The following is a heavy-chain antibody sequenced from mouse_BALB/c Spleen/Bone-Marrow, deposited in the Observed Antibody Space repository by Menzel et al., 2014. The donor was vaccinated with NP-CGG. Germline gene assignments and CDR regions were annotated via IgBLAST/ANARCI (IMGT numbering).Heavy chain of an antibody. J-gene: IGHJ3*01. V-gene: IGHV5-4*02. CDR3: TRDLGNPGTEFAY. Sequence: EVQGVESGGGLVKPGGSLKLSCAASGFTFSDYYLYWVRQTPEKRLEWVATISDGGSYTRYPDSVKGRFTISRDNTKNNLFLQMSSLKAEDTAMYYCTRDLGNPGTEFAYRGQGTLATISA. CDR2: ISDGGSYT. CDR1: GFTFSDYY. D-gene: IGHD4-1*01.